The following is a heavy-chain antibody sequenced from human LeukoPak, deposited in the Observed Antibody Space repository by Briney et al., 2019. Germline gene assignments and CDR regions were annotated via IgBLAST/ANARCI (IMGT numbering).Heavy chain of an antibody. Sequence: SETLSLTCAVYGGSFSGYYWSWIRQPPGKGLEWIGEINHSGSTNYNPSLKSRVTISVDTSKNQFSLKLSSVTAADTAVYYCARELPPWAVAAREFDYWGQGTLVTVSS. CDR1: GGSFSGYY. CDR3: ARELPPWAVAAREFDY. J-gene: IGHJ4*02. V-gene: IGHV4-34*01. D-gene: IGHD6-6*01. CDR2: INHSGST.